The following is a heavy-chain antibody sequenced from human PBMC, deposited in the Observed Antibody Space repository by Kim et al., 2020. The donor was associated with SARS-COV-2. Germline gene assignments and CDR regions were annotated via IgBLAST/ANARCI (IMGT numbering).Heavy chain of an antibody. CDR1: GFTFGDYA. CDR2: IRSKAYGGTT. J-gene: IGHJ2*01. CDR3: TRDNGNPADCSSTSCYAGRYWYFDL. Sequence: GGSLRLSCTASGFTFGDYAMSWFRQAPGKGLEWVGFIRSKAYGGTTEYAASVKGRFTISRDDSKSIAYLQMNSLKTEDTAVYYCTRDNGNPADCSSTSCYAGRYWYFDLWGRGTLVTVSS. D-gene: IGHD2-2*01. V-gene: IGHV3-49*03.